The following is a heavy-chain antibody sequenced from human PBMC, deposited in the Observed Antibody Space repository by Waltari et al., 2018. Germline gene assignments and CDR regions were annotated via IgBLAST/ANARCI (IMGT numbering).Heavy chain of an antibody. CDR1: GFTFSSYE. CDR3: AVAIFPYSSSWYISNGMDV. D-gene: IGHD6-13*01. J-gene: IGHJ6*02. V-gene: IGHV3-48*03. Sequence: EVQLVESVGGLVQPGGSLRLSCAASGFTFSSYEMNWVRQAPGKGLEWVSYISSSGSTIYYADSVKGRFTISRDNAKNSLYLQMNSLRAEDTAVYYCAVAIFPYSSSWYISNGMDVWGQGTTVTVSS. CDR2: ISSSGSTI.